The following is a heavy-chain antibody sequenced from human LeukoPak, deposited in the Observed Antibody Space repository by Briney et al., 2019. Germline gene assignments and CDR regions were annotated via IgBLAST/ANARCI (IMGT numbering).Heavy chain of an antibody. V-gene: IGHV3-53*01. J-gene: IGHJ4*02. CDR3: TRDADRGWSHDY. CDR2: IYSSGST. Sequence: GGSLRLSCAASGLSVSNNYMSWVRQAPGKGLEWVSAIYSSGSTYYADSVKGRFTISRDNSKNTLYLQMNSLRAEDTAVFYCTRDADRGWSHDYWGQGNLVTVSS. CDR1: GLSVSNNY. D-gene: IGHD6-19*01.